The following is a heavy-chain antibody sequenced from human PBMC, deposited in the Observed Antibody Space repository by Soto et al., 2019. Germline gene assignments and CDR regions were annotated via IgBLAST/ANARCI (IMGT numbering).Heavy chain of an antibody. V-gene: IGHV1-69*08. CDR2: IIPILGIA. CDR1: GGTYSRYS. Sequence: QVQLVQSGAEVKKPGSSVKVSCKASGGTYSRYSIARVRQATGHGLEWIGRIIPILGIASYAQKFQGRVTITADESTSTAYMELSSLRSDDTAVYYCAREDRDRETGLVPAAIDGMDVWGQGTTVTVSS. CDR3: AREDRDRETGLVPAAIDGMDV. J-gene: IGHJ6*02. D-gene: IGHD2-2*01.